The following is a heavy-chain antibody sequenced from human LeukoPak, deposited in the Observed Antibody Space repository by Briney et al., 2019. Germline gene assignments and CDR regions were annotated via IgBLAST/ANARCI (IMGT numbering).Heavy chain of an antibody. CDR2: INPGDPDV. CDR3: ARQGQRWLPSV. D-gene: IGHD5-24*01. V-gene: IGHV5-51*01. Sequence: GESLKISCQGFGYSFTNYWIGWVRQMPGKGLEWMGIINPGDPDVRYSPSFQGQATISADKSISTAYLQWSSLKASDTAMYYCARQGQRWLPSVWGQGTLVTVSS. J-gene: IGHJ4*02. CDR1: GYSFTNYW.